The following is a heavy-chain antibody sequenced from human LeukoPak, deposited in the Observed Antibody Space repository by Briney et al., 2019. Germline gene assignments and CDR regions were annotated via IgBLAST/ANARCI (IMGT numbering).Heavy chain of an antibody. V-gene: IGHV1-8*01. CDR2: MNPNSGNT. J-gene: IGHJ5*02. Sequence: ASVKVSCKASGYTFTSYDTNWVRQATGQGLEWMGWMNPNSGNTGYAQKFQGRVTMTRNTSISTAYMELSSLRSEDTAVYYCARCSGYGYAKYNWFDPWGQGTLVTVSS. CDR3: ARCSGYGYAKYNWFDP. CDR1: GYTFTSYD. D-gene: IGHD5-12*01.